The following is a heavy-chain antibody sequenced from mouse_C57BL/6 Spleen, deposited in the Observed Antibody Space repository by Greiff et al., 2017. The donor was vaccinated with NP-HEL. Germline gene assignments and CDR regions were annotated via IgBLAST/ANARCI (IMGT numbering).Heavy chain of an antibody. J-gene: IGHJ3*01. D-gene: IGHD1-1*01. CDR2: IDPETGGT. CDR3: TRSSSYVRFAY. CDR1: GYTFTDYE. V-gene: IGHV1-15*01. Sequence: QVQLKQSGAELVRPGASVTLSCKASGYTFTDYEMHWVKQTPVHGLEWIGAIDPETGGTAYNQKFKGEAILTADKSSSTAYMELRSLTSEDSAVYYCTRSSSYVRFAYWGQGTLVTVSA.